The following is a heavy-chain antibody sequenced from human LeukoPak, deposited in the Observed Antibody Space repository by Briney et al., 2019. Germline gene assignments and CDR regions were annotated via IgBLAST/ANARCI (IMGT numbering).Heavy chain of an antibody. CDR3: AKDRMDPVNY. CDR1: GFTFDNYA. J-gene: IGHJ4*02. CDR2: ISWKGGSI. D-gene: IGHD2-2*03. V-gene: IGHV3-9*03. Sequence: SLRLSCAASGFTFDNYAMHWVRQPPGKGLEWVSGISWKGGSIGYADSVKGRFTISRDNAKNSLYLQMNSLRAEDMALYYCAKDRMDPVNYWGQGTLVTVSS.